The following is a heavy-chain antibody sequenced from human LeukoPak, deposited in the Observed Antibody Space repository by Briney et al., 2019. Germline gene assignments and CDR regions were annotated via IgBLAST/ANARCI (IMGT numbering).Heavy chain of an antibody. J-gene: IGHJ4*02. D-gene: IGHD5-24*01. CDR3: ARSQRAGYNVYHFDY. Sequence: GASVKVSCKASGGTFSSYGVSWVRQAPGQGLEWMGGIIPIFRTATYAQKFRGRVTITADESMSTAHMELSSLRSEDTAVYYCARSQRAGYNVYHFDYWGQGTLVTVSS. V-gene: IGHV1-69*13. CDR2: IIPIFRTA. CDR1: GGTFSSYG.